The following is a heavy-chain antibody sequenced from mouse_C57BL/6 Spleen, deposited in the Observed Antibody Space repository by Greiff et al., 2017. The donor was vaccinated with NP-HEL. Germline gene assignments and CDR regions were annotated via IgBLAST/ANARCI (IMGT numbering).Heavy chain of an antibody. CDR1: GFSFNTYA. CDR3: GRGAVVAAGDYAFDY. J-gene: IGHJ2*01. CDR2: IRSKSNNYAT. Sequence: GGGLVQPKGSLKLSCAASGFSFNTYAMNRVRQAPGKGLEWVARIRSKSNNYATYYADSVKDRFTISRDDSESMLYLQMTNLKTEDTAMYCGGRGAVVAAGDYAFDYWGQGTTLTVSS. D-gene: IGHD1-1*01. V-gene: IGHV10-1*01.